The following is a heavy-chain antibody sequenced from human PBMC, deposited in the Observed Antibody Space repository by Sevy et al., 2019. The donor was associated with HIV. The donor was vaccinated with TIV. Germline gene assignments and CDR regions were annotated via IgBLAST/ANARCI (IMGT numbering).Heavy chain of an antibody. CDR2: IKQDGSDK. J-gene: IGHJ4*02. V-gene: IGHV3-7*04. CDR1: GFTVSSSY. CDR3: VRVRAFLLFGELPRYRFDS. D-gene: IGHD3-10*01. Sequence: GGSLRLSCVASGFTVSSSYMSWVRQVPGQGLEWVADIKQDGSDKNYLDSVKGRFTISRDNAKKSLYLQMNNLRVEDTALYYCVRVRAFLLFGELPRYRFDSWGQGTLLTVSS.